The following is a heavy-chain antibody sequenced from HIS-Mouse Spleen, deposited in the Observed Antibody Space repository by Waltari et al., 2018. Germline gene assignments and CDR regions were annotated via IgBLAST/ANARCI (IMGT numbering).Heavy chain of an antibody. J-gene: IGHJ4*02. CDR3: ARESGNRYCSGGSCPADFDY. V-gene: IGHV1-69*01. D-gene: IGHD2-15*01. Sequence: QVQLVQSGAEVKKPGSSVKVSCKASGGTFSSYAISWVRQAPGQGREWMGGIIPILGTANYARKFQGRVTITADESTSTAYMELSSLRSEDTAVYYCARESGNRYCSGGSCPADFDYWGQGTLVTVSS. CDR2: IIPILGTA. CDR1: GGTFSSYA.